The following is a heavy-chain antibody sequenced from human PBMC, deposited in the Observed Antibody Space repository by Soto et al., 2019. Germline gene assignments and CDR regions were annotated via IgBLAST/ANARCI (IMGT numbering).Heavy chain of an antibody. CDR1: GYSFTNYG. CDR3: ARVAMVRGVIDWFDP. CDR2: ISAYNGNT. Sequence: ASVKVSCKASGYSFTNYGVTWVRQAPGQGLEWMGWISAYNGNTNYAQKLQDRVTMTTDTSTSTAYMELRSLRSGDTAVYYCARVAMVRGVIDWFDPWGQGTLVTVSS. V-gene: IGHV1-18*01. J-gene: IGHJ5*02. D-gene: IGHD3-10*01.